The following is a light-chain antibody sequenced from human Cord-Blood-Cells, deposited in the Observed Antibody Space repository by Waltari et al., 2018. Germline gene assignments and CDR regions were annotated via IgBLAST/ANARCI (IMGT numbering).Light chain of an antibody. J-gene: IGKJ2*03. V-gene: IGKV3-20*01. Sequence: EIVLTQSPGTLSLYPGERATLSCRASQSVSSSYLAWYQQKPGQAPRLLIYGASSRATVIPDRFSGSGSGTDFTLTISRLEPEDFAVYYCQQYGSSPYSFGQGTKLEIK. CDR3: QQYGSSPYS. CDR2: GAS. CDR1: QSVSSSY.